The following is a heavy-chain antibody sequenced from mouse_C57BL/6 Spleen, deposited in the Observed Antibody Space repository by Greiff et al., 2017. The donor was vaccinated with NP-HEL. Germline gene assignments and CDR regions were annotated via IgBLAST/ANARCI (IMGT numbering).Heavy chain of an antibody. V-gene: IGHV1-82*01. CDR3: APYYGSSFV. CDR1: GYAFSSSW. Sequence: QVQLKESGPELVKPGASVKISCKASGYAFSSSWMTWVKQRPGKGLEWIGRIYPGDGDTNYNGKFKGKATLTADKSSSTAYMQLSSLTSEDSAVYFCAPYYGSSFVWGTGTTVTVSS. CDR2: IYPGDGDT. J-gene: IGHJ1*03. D-gene: IGHD1-1*01.